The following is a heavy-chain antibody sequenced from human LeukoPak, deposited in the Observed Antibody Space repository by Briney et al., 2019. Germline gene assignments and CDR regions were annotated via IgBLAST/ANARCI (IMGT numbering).Heavy chain of an antibody. CDR1: GASIRSSY. J-gene: IGHJ5*02. CDR2: IYYSGST. D-gene: IGHD3-10*01. CDR3: AGSYGSGSYYKLWFDP. Sequence: SETLSLTCSVSGASIRSSYWTWIRQPPGKGLEWIGYIYYSGSTNYNPSLKSRVTISVDTSKNQFSLKLSSVTAADTAVYYCAGSYGSGSYYKLWFDPWGQGTLVTVSS. V-gene: IGHV4-59*01.